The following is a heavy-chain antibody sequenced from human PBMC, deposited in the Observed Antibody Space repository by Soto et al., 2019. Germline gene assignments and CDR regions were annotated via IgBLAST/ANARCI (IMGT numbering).Heavy chain of an antibody. V-gene: IGHV4-4*02. J-gene: IGHJ3*02. Sequence: QVQLQESGPGLVKPSGTLSLTCAVSGVSISIPNWWAWVRQAPGKGLEGIGEIDHSGTTNYNPSLNXXVXIXXDRSKNQFSLRLSSVAAADTAVYFCARGKFYAFDIWGQGTMVTVSS. CDR2: IDHSGTT. CDR1: GVSISIPNW. CDR3: ARGKFYAFDI.